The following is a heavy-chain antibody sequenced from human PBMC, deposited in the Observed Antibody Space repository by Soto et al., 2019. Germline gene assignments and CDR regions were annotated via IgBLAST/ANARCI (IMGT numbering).Heavy chain of an antibody. D-gene: IGHD3-22*01. J-gene: IGHJ6*02. CDR1: GYTFTSYG. CDR3: ARDNPDTYYYDSSGYYVSYYYYGMDV. V-gene: IGHV1-18*01. Sequence: ASVKVSCKASGYTFTSYGISWVRQAPGQGLEWMGWISAYNGNTNYAQKLQGRVTMTTDTSTSTAYMELRSLRSDDTAVYYCARDNPDTYYYDSSGYYVSYYYYGMDVWGQGTTVTVS. CDR2: ISAYNGNT.